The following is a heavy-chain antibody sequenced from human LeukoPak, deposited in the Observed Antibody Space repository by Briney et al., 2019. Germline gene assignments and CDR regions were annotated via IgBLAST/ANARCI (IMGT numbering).Heavy chain of an antibody. CDR3: ARQLWYTDWFDP. CDR2: IYYSGTT. Sequence: SETLSLTCTVSGGSIGTYYWSWIRQPPGKGLEWIAYIYYSGTTNYNPSLKSRATISVDTSKNQFSLRLSSVTAADTAVYYCARQLWYTDWFDPWGQGTLVTVSS. V-gene: IGHV4-59*08. D-gene: IGHD2-8*01. J-gene: IGHJ5*02. CDR1: GGSIGTYY.